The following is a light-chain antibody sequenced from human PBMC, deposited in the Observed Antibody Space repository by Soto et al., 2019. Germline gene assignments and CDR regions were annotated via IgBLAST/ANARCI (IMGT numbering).Light chain of an antibody. CDR1: SSDVGGYNY. V-gene: IGLV2-14*01. CDR3: SSYTTSSTRV. CDR2: EVS. Sequence: QSALTQPASVSGSPGQSITISCSGTSSDVGGYNYVSWYQQYPGKAPKLMIYEVSNRPSGVSNRFSGSKSGNTASLTISGLQAEDEADYSCSSYTTSSTRVFGGGTKLTVL. J-gene: IGLJ2*01.